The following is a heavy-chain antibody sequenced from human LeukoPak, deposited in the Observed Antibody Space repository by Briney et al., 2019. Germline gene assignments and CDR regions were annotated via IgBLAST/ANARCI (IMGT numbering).Heavy chain of an antibody. CDR1: GDSISYFY. Sequence: SETLSLTCSVSGDSISYFYWSWIRQAAGKGLEWIGRMSSSGNNDYNASLKSRVTMSVDTSKNQLSLKVISVTAADTAVYYCARGVIAAGGKDFDYWGQGTLVTVSS. V-gene: IGHV4-4*07. CDR2: MSSSGNN. J-gene: IGHJ4*02. D-gene: IGHD6-13*01. CDR3: ARGVIAAGGKDFDY.